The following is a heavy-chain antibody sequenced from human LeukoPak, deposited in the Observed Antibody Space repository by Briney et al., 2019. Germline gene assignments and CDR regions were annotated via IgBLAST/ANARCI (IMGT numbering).Heavy chain of an antibody. Sequence: ASVKVSCKASGYTFTSYYMHWVRQAPGQVLEWMGIINPSGGSTSYAQKFQGRVTITADKSTSTAYMELSSLRSEDTAVYYCARRYYGSVSYYGFDPWGQGTLVTVSS. J-gene: IGHJ5*02. CDR3: ARRYYGSVSYYGFDP. CDR2: INPSGGST. CDR1: GYTFTSYY. D-gene: IGHD3-10*01. V-gene: IGHV1-46*01.